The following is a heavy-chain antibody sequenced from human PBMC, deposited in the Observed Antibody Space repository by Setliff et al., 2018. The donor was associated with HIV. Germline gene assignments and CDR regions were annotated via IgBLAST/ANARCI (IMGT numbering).Heavy chain of an antibody. CDR3: ARSLTYYDILTGYYIGYYFDY. Sequence: PGESLKISCQGSGYSFTNYWIGWVRQMPGKGLELMGIIYPGDSDTRYSPSFQGQVTISADKSINTAYLQWSSLKASDTAMYYCARSLTYYDILTGYYIGYYFDYWGQGTLVTVSS. J-gene: IGHJ4*02. D-gene: IGHD3-9*01. CDR1: GYSFTNYW. CDR2: IYPGDSDT. V-gene: IGHV5-51*01.